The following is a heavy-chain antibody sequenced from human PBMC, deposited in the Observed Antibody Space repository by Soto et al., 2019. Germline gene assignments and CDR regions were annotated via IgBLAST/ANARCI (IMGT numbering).Heavy chain of an antibody. J-gene: IGHJ6*04. D-gene: IGHD6-13*01. CDR3: AKVGIIASAGPWGNYYYSYGMDV. CDR1: GFTFSNAW. Sequence: GGSLRLSCAASGFTFSNAWMNWVRQAPGKGLEWVSGISGSGGSTYYADYVKGRFTISRDNSKNTVYLQLNSLRAEDTAVYYSAKVGIIASAGPWGNYYYSYGMDVWGKGTTVTVS. V-gene: IGHV3-23*01. CDR2: ISGSGGST.